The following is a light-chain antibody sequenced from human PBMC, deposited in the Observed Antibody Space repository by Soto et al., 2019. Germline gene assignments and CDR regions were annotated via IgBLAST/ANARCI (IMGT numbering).Light chain of an antibody. Sequence: EIVLTQSPDTLSLSPGERATLSCRASQSVSSSYLAWYQQKPDQAPRLLLYGASTRVTGIPDRFSGSGSGTDLNLTTNRLEAGVFTVYYCQQPANNRGVNFGGVTTVEYK. CDR2: GAS. V-gene: IGKV3-20*01. CDR3: QQPANNRGVN. J-gene: IGKJ4*01. CDR1: QSVSSSY.